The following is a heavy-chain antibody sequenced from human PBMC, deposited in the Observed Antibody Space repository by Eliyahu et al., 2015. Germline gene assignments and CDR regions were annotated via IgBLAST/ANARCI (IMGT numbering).Heavy chain of an antibody. D-gene: IGHD6-13*01. CDR2: ISSNGGST. V-gene: IGHV3-64*01. J-gene: IGHJ6*03. Sequence: EVQLVESGGGLVQPGGSLRLSCAASGFTFSSYAMHXVRQAPGKGLEYVSAISSNGGSTYYANSVKGRFTISRDNSKNTLYLQMGSLRAEDMAVYYCARDSKAAAGTQASYYYYYYMDVWGKGTTVTVSS. CDR1: GFTFSSYA. CDR3: ARDSKAAAGTQASYYYYYYMDV.